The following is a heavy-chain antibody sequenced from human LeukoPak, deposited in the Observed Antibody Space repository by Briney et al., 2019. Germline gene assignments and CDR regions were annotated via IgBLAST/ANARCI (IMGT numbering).Heavy chain of an antibody. J-gene: IGHJ3*02. D-gene: IGHD3-10*01. CDR2: IYSGGSA. CDR3: ARDHGEGDYYGSGRAFDI. Sequence: PGGSLRLSCAASGFIVSSNYMSWVRQAPGKGLEWVSVIYSGGSAYYADSVKGRFTISRDSSKNTLYLQMNSLGAEDTAVYYCARDHGEGDYYGSGRAFDIWGQGTMVTVSS. CDR1: GFIVSSNY. V-gene: IGHV3-53*01.